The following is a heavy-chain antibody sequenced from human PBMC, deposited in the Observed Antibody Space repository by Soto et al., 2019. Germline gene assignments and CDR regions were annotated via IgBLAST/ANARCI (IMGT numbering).Heavy chain of an antibody. J-gene: IGHJ4*02. Sequence: EVQLVESGGGLVKPGGSLRLSCAASGFTFSSYSMNWVRQAPGKGLEWVSSISSSSGYIYYADSVKGRFTISRDNAKNSLYLQMNSLRAEYTAVYYCARVKLGYCISTSCYHDYWGQGTLVTVSS. CDR2: ISSSSGYI. D-gene: IGHD2-2*01. CDR1: GFTFSSYS. V-gene: IGHV3-21*01. CDR3: ARVKLGYCISTSCYHDY.